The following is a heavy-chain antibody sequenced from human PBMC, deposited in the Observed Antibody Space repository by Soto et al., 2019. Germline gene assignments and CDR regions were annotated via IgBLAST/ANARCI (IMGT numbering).Heavy chain of an antibody. CDR1: GFTFSSYA. V-gene: IGHV3-23*01. J-gene: IGHJ4*02. CDR3: AKDRKQFVRGFDY. D-gene: IGHD6-6*01. Sequence: GGSLRLSCAASGFTFSSYAMSWVRQAPGKGLEWVSAISGSGGSTYYADSVKGRFTISRDNSKNTLYMEMNSLRAEDTAVYYCAKDRKQFVRGFDYWGQGTLVTVSS. CDR2: ISGSGGST.